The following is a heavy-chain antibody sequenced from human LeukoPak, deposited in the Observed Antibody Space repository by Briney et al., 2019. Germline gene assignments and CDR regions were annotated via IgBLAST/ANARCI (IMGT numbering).Heavy chain of an antibody. Sequence: GGSLRLSCAASGFTFSSYAMSWVRQAPGKGLEWVSAISGSGGSTYYADPVKGRFTISRDNSKNTLYLQMNSLRAEDTAVYYCATLLGYCGGDCYPDYWGQGTLVTVSS. CDR3: ATLLGYCGGDCYPDY. CDR2: ISGSGGST. J-gene: IGHJ4*02. CDR1: GFTFSSYA. D-gene: IGHD2-21*02. V-gene: IGHV3-23*01.